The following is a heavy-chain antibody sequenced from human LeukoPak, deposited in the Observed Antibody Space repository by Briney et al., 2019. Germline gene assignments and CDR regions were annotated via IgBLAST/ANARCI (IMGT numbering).Heavy chain of an antibody. CDR1: GFTFSNYY. J-gene: IGHJ3*02. V-gene: IGHV3-11*01. D-gene: IGHD3-22*01. Sequence: GGSLRLSCAASGFTFSNYYMSWIRQAPGKGLEWVSYISSSGSTTYYADSVKGRFTIFRDNSKNTLYLQMNSLRAEDTAVYYCAKDRRPTYYSDTSGYYFRDAFNIWGQGTMVTVSS. CDR2: ISSSGSTT. CDR3: AKDRRPTYYSDTSGYYFRDAFNI.